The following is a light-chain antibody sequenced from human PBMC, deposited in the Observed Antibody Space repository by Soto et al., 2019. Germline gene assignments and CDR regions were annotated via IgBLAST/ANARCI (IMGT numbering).Light chain of an antibody. V-gene: IGKV3-20*01. CDR3: HQYGSSPPYT. J-gene: IGKJ2*01. CDR1: QSVSSSY. Sequence: EIGLTQSPGTLSLSPGERATLSCRASQSVSSSYLAWYKQKHGQAPRLLIYGASSRATGIPDRFSGSGSGTDFTLTISRLEPADFAVYYCHQYGSSPPYTFGQGTKLEIK. CDR2: GAS.